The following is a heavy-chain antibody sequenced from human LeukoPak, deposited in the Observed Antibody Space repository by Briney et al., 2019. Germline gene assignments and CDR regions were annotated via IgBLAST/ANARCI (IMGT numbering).Heavy chain of an antibody. J-gene: IGHJ3*02. V-gene: IGHV4-59*08. CDR1: GGSISSYY. CDR2: IYYSGST. CDR3: ASSTSMLLRYFAWLDI. D-gene: IGHD3-9*01. Sequence: PSETLSLTCTVSGGSISSYYWSWIRQPPGKGLEWIGYIYYSGSTDYNPSLKSRVTISVDTSKNQFSLKLSSVTAADTAVYYCASSTSMLLRYFAWLDIWGQGTMVTVSS.